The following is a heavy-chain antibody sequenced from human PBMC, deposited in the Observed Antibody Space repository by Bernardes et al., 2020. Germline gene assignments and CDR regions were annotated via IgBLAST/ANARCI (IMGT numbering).Heavy chain of an antibody. CDR2: IRRGGTDI. D-gene: IGHD3-9*01. V-gene: IGHV3-48*02. J-gene: IGHJ4*02. CDR3: ARDHDWAFDS. CDR1: GFVFTDFP. Sequence: GGSLRLSCVASGFVFTDFPMNWVRQAPGKGLEWISHIRRGGTDIHYADSVKGRFTISRDDARNSLFLQMSSLRDEDTAVYYCARDHDWAFDSWGQGTLVTVSS.